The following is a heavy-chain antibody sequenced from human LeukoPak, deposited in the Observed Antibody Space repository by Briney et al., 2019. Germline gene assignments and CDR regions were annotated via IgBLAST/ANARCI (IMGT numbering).Heavy chain of an antibody. CDR2: ISAYNGNT. V-gene: IGHV1-18*01. CDR1: GYTFTSYG. J-gene: IGHJ4*02. D-gene: IGHD3-9*01. Sequence: ASVKVSCKASGYTFTSYGISWVRQAPGQGLERMGWISAYNGNTNYAQKLQGRVTMTTDTSTSTAYMELRSLRSDDTAVYYCARDLYFDWLLGYWGQGTLVTVSS. CDR3: ARDLYFDWLLGY.